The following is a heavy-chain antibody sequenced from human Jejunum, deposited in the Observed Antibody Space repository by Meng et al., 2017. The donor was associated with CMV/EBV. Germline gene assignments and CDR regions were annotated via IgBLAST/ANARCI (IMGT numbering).Heavy chain of an antibody. D-gene: IGHD3-22*01. CDR2: IKNVGSEK. CDR3: ARDMYYVSSGFFGREDY. CDR1: TFSNYC. V-gene: IGHV3-7*01. J-gene: IGHJ4*02. Sequence: TFSNYCMNWVRQARGKGLEWVANIKNVGSEKYYVNSVKGRFTISRDNAKNSLYLQMNSLRAEDTAVYYCARDMYYVSSGFFGREDYWGQGTLVTVSS.